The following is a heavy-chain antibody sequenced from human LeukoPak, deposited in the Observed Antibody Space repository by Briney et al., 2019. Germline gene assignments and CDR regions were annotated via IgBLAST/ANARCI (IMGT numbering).Heavy chain of an antibody. Sequence: SETLSLTCTVSGGSISSYYWSWIRQPPGKGLEWIGYIYYSGSTNYNPSLKSRVTISVDTSKNQFSLKLSSVTAADTAVYYCARDPRQGANPLEFDYWGQGTLVTVSS. D-gene: IGHD1-26*01. CDR2: IYYSGST. J-gene: IGHJ4*02. V-gene: IGHV4-59*01. CDR3: ARDPRQGANPLEFDY. CDR1: GGSISSYY.